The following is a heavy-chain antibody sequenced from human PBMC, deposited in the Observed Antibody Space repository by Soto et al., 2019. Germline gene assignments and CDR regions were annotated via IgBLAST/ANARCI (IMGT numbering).Heavy chain of an antibody. D-gene: IGHD2-21*02. CDR2: INHSGST. J-gene: IGHJ4*02. CDR3: ARGWALNDYYFDY. V-gene: IGHV4-34*01. CDR1: GGSFSGYY. Sequence: SETLSLTCAVYGGSFSGYYWSWIRQPPGKGLEWIGEINHSGSTNYNPSLKSRVTISVDTSKNQLSLKLSSVTAADTAVYYCARGWALNDYYFDYWGQGTLVTVSS.